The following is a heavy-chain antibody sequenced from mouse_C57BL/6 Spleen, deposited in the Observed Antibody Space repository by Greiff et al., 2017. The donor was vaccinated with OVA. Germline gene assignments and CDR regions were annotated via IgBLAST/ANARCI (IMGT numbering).Heavy chain of an antibody. J-gene: IGHJ4*01. CDR2: INPNNGGT. CDR1: GYTFTDYN. D-gene: IGHD1-1*01. V-gene: IGHV1-18*01. CDR3: SRYGSSYDAIDY. Sequence: EVQLQQSGPELVKPGASVKIPCKASGYTFTDYNMDWVKQSHGKSLEWIGDINPNNGGTIYNQKFKGKATLTVDKSSSTAYMELRSLTSEDTAVYYCSRYGSSYDAIDYWGQGTSVTVSS.